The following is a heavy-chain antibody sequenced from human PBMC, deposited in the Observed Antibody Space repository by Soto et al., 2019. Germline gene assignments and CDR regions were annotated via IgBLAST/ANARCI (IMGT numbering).Heavy chain of an antibody. Sequence: QMQLHESGPGLVKPSQTLSLTCIVSGNSITSGDYYWSWIRQPPGEGLEWIGYTFYTASDKASHNPSVESRVPISVATSKNQFSLKLSSVTAADTAIYYCVRFNPYRDWDVWGRGNTVTVSS. D-gene: IGHD3-16*02. CDR3: VRFNPYRDWDV. CDR1: GNSITSGDYY. J-gene: IGHJ6*02. CDR2: TFYTASDKA. V-gene: IGHV4-30-4*01.